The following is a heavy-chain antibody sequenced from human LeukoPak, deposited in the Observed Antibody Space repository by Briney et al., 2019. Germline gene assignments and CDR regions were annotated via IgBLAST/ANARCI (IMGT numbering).Heavy chain of an antibody. V-gene: IGHV3-23*01. CDR3: AKEGIVAVPAAMMDV. CDR2: ISGSGGTT. J-gene: IGHJ6*04. D-gene: IGHD2-2*01. Sequence: GGSLRLSCAASGFTFGNYGMSWVRQAPGKGLEWVSAISGSGGTTYYADSVKGRFTISRDNSKNTLYLQMNSLRVEDTALYYCAKEGIVAVPAAMMDVWGKGTTVTVSS. CDR1: GFTFGNYG.